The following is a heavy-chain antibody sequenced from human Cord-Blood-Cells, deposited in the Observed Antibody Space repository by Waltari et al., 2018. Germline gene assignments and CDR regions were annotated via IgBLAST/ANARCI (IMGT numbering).Heavy chain of an antibody. D-gene: IGHD4-17*01. CDR1: GGSFSGYY. Sequence: QVQLQQWGAGLLKPSETLSLTCAVYGGSFSGYYWSWIRQPPGKGLEWIGEINHSGSTNYHPSLKSRVTISVDTSKNQFSLKLSSVTAADTAVYYCARGYGGNSRPDGWTYDWFDPWGQGTLVTVSS. CDR3: ARGYGGNSRPDGWTYDWFDP. V-gene: IGHV4-34*01. J-gene: IGHJ5*02. CDR2: INHSGST.